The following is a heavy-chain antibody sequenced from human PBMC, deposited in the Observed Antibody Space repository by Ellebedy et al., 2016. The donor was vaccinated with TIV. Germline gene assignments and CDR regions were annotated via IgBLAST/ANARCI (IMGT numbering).Heavy chain of an antibody. D-gene: IGHD1-26*01. CDR1: GFTFSSYG. CDR2: ISYDGSNK. J-gene: IGHJ4*02. CDR3: ARVDLGLAFHY. V-gene: IGHV3-30*03. Sequence: GGSLRLSCAASGFTFSSYGMHWVRQAPGKGLEWVAVISYDGSNKYYADSVKGRFTISRDNSKNTLYLQMNSLRGEDTAVYYCARVDLGLAFHYWGRGALVTVSS.